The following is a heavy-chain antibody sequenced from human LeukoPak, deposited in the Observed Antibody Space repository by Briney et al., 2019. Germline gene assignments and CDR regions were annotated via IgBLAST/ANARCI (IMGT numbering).Heavy chain of an antibody. J-gene: IGHJ4*02. CDR2: IYTSGST. V-gene: IGHV4-61*02. D-gene: IGHD6-13*01. CDR3: ARVLAAAGAFDY. Sequence: PSETLSLTCTVSGGSISSGSYYWSWIRQPAGKGLEWIGRIYTSGSTNYNPSLKSRVTISVDTSKNQLSLKLGSVTAADTAVYYCARVLAAAGAFDYWGQGTLVTVSS. CDR1: GGSISSGSYY.